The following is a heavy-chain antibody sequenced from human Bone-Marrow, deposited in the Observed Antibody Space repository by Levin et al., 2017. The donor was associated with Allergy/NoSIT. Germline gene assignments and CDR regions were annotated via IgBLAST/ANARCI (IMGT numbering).Heavy chain of an antibody. CDR2: ISSTSTTI. J-gene: IGHJ4*02. V-gene: IGHV3-48*01. Sequence: PEASVKVSCTPFGFNFSSYSMVWVRQAPGKGLEWVSYISSTSTTIRYADSVKGRFTISRENADNSLFLQMNSLRSDDTAIYYCARGSVLQYFDLSQKGSIIDYWGQGTRVTGAS. CDR3: ARGSVLQYFDLSQKGSIIDY. CDR1: GFNFSSYS. D-gene: IGHD3-9*01.